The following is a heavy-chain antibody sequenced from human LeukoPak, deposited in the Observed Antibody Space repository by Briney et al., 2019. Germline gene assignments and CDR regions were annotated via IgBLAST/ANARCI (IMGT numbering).Heavy chain of an antibody. Sequence: SVKVSCTASGGTFSSYAISWVRQAPGQGLEWMGGIIPIFGTANYAQKFQGRVTITADESTSTAYMELSSLRSEDTAVYYCARARDDSSGYYLIPFDYWGQGTLVTVSS. V-gene: IGHV1-69*13. CDR1: GGTFSSYA. J-gene: IGHJ4*02. D-gene: IGHD3-22*01. CDR3: ARARDDSSGYYLIPFDY. CDR2: IIPIFGTA.